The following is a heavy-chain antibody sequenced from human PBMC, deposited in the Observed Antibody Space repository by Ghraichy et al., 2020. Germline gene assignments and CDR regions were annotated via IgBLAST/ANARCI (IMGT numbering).Heavy chain of an antibody. CDR1: GGSISSNY. CDR2: IYYSGST. J-gene: IGHJ4*02. V-gene: IGHV4-59*01. D-gene: IGHD2-15*01. CDR3: AGIYCSGGSCYYDY. Sequence: SETLSLTCTVSGGSISSNYWSWIRQPPGKGLEWIGYIYYSGSTNYKPSLKSRVTISVDTSKNQFSLKLSSVTAADTAVYYCAGIYCSGGSCYYDYWGQGTLVTVSS.